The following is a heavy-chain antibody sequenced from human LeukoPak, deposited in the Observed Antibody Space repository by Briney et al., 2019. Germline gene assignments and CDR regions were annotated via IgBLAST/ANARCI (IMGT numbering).Heavy chain of an antibody. CDR2: INHSGST. Sequence: SETLSLTCAVYGGSFSGYYWSWIRQPPGKGLEWIGEINHSGSTNYNPSLKSRVTISVDTSKNQFSLKLSSVTAADTAVYYCARGLTMVRETVNWFDPWGQGTLVTVSS. CDR3: ARGLTMVRETVNWFDP. V-gene: IGHV4-34*01. CDR1: GGSFSGYY. J-gene: IGHJ5*02. D-gene: IGHD3-10*01.